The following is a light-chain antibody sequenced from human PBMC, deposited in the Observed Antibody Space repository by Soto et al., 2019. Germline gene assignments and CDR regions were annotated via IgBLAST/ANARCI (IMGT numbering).Light chain of an antibody. CDR1: QSVSSD. CDR3: QQYNNWPPWT. V-gene: IGKV3-15*01. CDR2: GAS. Sequence: EIVTTQSPTTLSVSPGERATLSCRASQSVSSDLAWYQQKPGQAPRLLIYGASTRAAGIPARFSGSGSGTESTLTISSLQSEDFAVYYCQQYNNWPPWTFGQGTKVEIK. J-gene: IGKJ1*01.